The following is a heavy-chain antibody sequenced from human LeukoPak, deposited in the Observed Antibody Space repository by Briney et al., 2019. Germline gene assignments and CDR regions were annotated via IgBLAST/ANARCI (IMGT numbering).Heavy chain of an antibody. CDR2: TTDTGGST. D-gene: IGHD3-10*01. CDR3: VKDLSGTYSFDY. J-gene: IGHJ4*02. V-gene: IGHV3-64D*06. CDR1: GFTFSRNT. Sequence: GGSLRLSCSASGFTFSRNTMHWVRQAPGKGLEYVSGTTDTGGSTYYAYSVKGRLTISRGNSKKTLYLQVNSLRVEDTAVYYCVKDLSGTYSFDYWGQGTLVTVSS.